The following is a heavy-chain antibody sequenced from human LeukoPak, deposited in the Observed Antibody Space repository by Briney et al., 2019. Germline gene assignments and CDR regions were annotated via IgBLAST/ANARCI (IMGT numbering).Heavy chain of an antibody. CDR1: GYTFTSYG. V-gene: IGHV1-18*01. D-gene: IGHD3-10*01. CDR3: AREKYYYGPGSHHLDY. J-gene: IGHJ4*02. CDR2: ISAYNGNT. Sequence: GASVKVSCKASGYTFTSYGISWVRQAPGQGLEWMGWISAYNGNTNYAQKLQGRVTMTTDTSTSTAYMELRSLRSDDTAVYYCAREKYYYGPGSHHLDYWGQGTLVTVSS.